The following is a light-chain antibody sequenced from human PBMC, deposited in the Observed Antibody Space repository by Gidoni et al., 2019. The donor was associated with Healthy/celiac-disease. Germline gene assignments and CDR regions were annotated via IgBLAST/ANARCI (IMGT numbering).Light chain of an antibody. Sequence: EIVFPQSPATLSLSPGEIATLSWRASQSVSSYLAWYQQKPGQAPRLPIYDASNRATGIPARFSGSGSGTDFTLTIISLEPEDFEVYYWQQSSNWQTFGQGTKVEIK. J-gene: IGKJ1*01. V-gene: IGKV3-11*01. CDR2: DAS. CDR1: QSVSSY. CDR3: QQSSNWQT.